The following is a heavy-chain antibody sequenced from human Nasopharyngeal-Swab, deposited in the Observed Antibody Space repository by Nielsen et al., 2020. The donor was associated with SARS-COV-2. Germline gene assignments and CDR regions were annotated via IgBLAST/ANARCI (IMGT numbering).Heavy chain of an antibody. CDR2: MNPNSGNT. V-gene: IGHV1-8*02. D-gene: IGHD3-10*01. CDR3: ARALWFGELPSY. Sequence: ASVKVSCKASGGTFSSYAISWVRQATGQGLEWMGWMNPNSGNTGYAQKFQGRVTMTRNTSISTAYMELSSLRSEDTAVYYCARALWFGELPSYWDQGTLVTVSS. J-gene: IGHJ4*02. CDR1: GGTFSSYA.